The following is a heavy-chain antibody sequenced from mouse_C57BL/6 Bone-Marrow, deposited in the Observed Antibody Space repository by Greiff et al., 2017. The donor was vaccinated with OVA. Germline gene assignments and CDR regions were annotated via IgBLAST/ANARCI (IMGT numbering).Heavy chain of an antibody. J-gene: IGHJ3*01. CDR2: ISSGSSTI. Sequence: EVMLVESGGGLVKPGGSLKLSCAASGFTFSDYGMHWVRQAPEKGLEWVAYISSGSSTIYYADTVKGRFTISRDNAKNTLFLQMTSLRSEDTAMYYCARDGGLPFAYWGQGTLVTVSA. CDR3: ARDGGLPFAY. CDR1: GFTFSDYG. D-gene: IGHD2-4*01. V-gene: IGHV5-17*01.